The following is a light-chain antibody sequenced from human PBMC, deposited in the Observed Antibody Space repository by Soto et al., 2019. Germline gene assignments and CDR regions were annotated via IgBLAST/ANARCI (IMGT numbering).Light chain of an antibody. CDR1: SSEVGGYNY. J-gene: IGLJ1*01. Sequence: QSVLAQPASVSGSPGQSITISCTGTSSEVGGYNYVSWYQQHPGKAPKLMIYDVSNRPSGVSICFSGSKSGNTASLTISGLQAEDEADYYCSSYTSSSTLYVFGTGTKVTVL. CDR2: DVS. V-gene: IGLV2-14*01. CDR3: SSYTSSSTLYV.